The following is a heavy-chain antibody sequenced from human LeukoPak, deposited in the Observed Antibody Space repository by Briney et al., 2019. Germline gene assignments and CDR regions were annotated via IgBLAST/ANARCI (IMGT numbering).Heavy chain of an antibody. V-gene: IGHV4-34*01. Sequence: SETLSLTCAVYGGSFSGYYWSWIRQPPGKGLEWIGSIYYSGSTYYNPSLKSRVTISVDTSKNQFSLKLSSVTAADTAVYYCARTRYEMATINWLDPWGQGTLVTVSS. J-gene: IGHJ5*02. D-gene: IGHD5-24*01. CDR3: ARTRYEMATINWLDP. CDR2: IYYSGST. CDR1: GGSFSGYY.